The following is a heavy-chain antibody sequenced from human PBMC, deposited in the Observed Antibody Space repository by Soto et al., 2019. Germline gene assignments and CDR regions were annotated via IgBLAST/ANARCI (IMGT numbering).Heavy chain of an antibody. V-gene: IGHV3-23*01. CDR1: GFTFSSYA. J-gene: IGHJ3*02. D-gene: IGHD3-3*01. CDR3: AKDHAYYDVWSCVIDAFDI. Sequence: GGSLKLSCAASGFTFSSYAMSWVRQAPGKGLEWVSAISGSGGSTYYADSVKGRFTISRDNSKNTLYLKMNSLRAEDTAVYYCAKDHAYYDVWSCVIDAFDIWGQGTMVTVSS. CDR2: ISGSGGST.